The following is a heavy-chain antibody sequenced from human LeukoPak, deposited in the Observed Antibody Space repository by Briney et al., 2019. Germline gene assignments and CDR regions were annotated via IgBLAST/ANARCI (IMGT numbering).Heavy chain of an antibody. CDR2: IYYSGST. CDR3: ARDPYSGYGRFDY. D-gene: IGHD5-12*01. Sequence: SETLSLTCTVSGGSISSYYWSWIRQPPGKGLEWIGYIYYSGSTNYNPSLKSRVTISVDTSKNQFSLKLSSVTAADTAVYYCARDPYSGYGRFDYWGQGTLVTVSS. J-gene: IGHJ4*02. CDR1: GGSISSYY. V-gene: IGHV4-59*12.